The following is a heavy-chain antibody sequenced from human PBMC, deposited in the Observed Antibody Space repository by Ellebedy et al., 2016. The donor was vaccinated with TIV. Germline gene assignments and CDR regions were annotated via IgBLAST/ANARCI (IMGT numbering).Heavy chain of an antibody. CDR3: ARSASLSISQGVDY. D-gene: IGHD2-2*01. Sequence: MPSETLSLTCNVPGGSVSSDNYYWGWIRQPPGKGLEWIGYIYYSGTTNYNPSLKSRVTISVDTSKNQFSLKLRSVTAADPAVYYCARSASLSISQGVDYWGQGTLVTVAS. J-gene: IGHJ4*02. CDR1: GGSVSSDNYY. V-gene: IGHV4-61*01. CDR2: IYYSGTT.